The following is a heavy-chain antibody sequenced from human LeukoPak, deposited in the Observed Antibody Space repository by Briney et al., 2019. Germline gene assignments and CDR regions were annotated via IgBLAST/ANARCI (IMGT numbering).Heavy chain of an antibody. CDR2: INPNSGGT. J-gene: IGHJ3*02. CDR1: GYTFTGYY. V-gene: IGHV1-2*02. Sequence: ASVKVSCKASGYTFTGYYMHWVRQAPGQGLEGMGWINPNSGGTNYAQKFQGRVTMTRDTSISTAYMELSRLRSGDTAVYYCARATAFLLWFGELMGAFDIWGQGTMVTVSS. D-gene: IGHD3-10*01. CDR3: ARATAFLLWFGELMGAFDI.